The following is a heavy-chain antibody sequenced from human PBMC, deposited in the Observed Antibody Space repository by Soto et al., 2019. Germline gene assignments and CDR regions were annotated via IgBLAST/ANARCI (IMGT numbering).Heavy chain of an antibody. D-gene: IGHD1-1*01. CDR2: VITILRTA. Sequence: QVQLVQSGAEVKKPGSSVKVSCKASGATFNGFFMSWERQAPGQGLEWIGRVITILRTADYAQRFQGRLTITADKASSTGYMELSSLRPEDTAMYYSAFSNRNNGPTHYYKDVWCKGTTVTVSS. V-gene: IGHV1-69*08. J-gene: IGHJ6*03. CDR3: AFSNRNNGPTHYYKDV. CDR1: GATFNGFF.